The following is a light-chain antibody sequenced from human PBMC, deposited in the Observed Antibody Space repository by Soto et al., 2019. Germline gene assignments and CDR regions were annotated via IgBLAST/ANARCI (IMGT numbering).Light chain of an antibody. J-gene: IGKJ2*01. CDR1: QNTRIS. Sequence: EIALTQSPGTLSLSPGERATLSYSASQNTRISLAWYQLTPGQAPRLLIYNTSDRATGVPARFSGSGSGTDSTLTISSLEPEDFAVYYCQLRNSWPPLYTFGQGTKLEIK. V-gene: IGKV3-11*01. CDR3: QLRNSWPPLYT. CDR2: NTS.